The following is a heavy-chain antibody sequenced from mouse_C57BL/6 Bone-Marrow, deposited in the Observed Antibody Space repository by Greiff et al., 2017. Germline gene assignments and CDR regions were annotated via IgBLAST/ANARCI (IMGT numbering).Heavy chain of an antibody. CDR2: IDPNSGGT. V-gene: IGHV1-72*01. Sequence: VQLQQSGAELVKPGASVKLSCKASGYTFTSYWMHWVKQRHGRGLEWIGRIDPNSGGTKYNEKFKSKATLTVDKPSSTAYMQLSSLTSEDAAVYYCARGSNCSDYAMGYWGQGTSVTVSS. CDR1: GYTFTSYW. CDR3: ARGSNCSDYAMGY. D-gene: IGHD2-5*01. J-gene: IGHJ4*01.